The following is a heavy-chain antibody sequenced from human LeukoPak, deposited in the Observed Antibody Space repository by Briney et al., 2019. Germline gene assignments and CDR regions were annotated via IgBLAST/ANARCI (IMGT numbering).Heavy chain of an antibody. CDR2: IKQDGSEK. Sequence: QTGGSLRLSCAASGFTLSNYWLTWVRQAPGQGLEWVANIKQDGSEKHYVDSVKGRFTISRDNAKNSLYLQMNSLRAEDTAVYYCARDRQIAYWGQGTLVTVSS. V-gene: IGHV3-7*01. CDR1: GFTLSNYW. J-gene: IGHJ4*02. CDR3: ARDRQIAY.